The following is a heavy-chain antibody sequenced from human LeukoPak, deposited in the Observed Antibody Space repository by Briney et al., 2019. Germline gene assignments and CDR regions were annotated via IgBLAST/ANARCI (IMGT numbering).Heavy chain of an antibody. CDR2: IYTSGST. J-gene: IGHJ4*02. D-gene: IGHD3-3*01. V-gene: IGHV4-4*07. CDR3: AREKSYDFWSGYYTYFDY. Sequence: PSETLSLTCTVSGGSISSYYWSWIRQPAGKGLEWIGRIYTSGSTNYNPSLKSRVTMSVDTSKNQFSLKLSSVTAADTAVYYCAREKSYDFWSGYYTYFDYWGQGTLVTVSS. CDR1: GGSISSYY.